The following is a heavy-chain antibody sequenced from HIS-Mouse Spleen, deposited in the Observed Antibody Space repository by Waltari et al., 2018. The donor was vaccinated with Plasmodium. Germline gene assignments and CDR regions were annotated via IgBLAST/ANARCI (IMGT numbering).Heavy chain of an antibody. V-gene: IGHV4-38-2*02. CDR2: IYHSGST. J-gene: IGHJ4*02. Sequence: QVQLQESGPGLVKPSETLSLTCTVSGYSISRCYFWGWLRQPPGKGLEWIGSIYHSGSTYYNPSLKSRVTISVDTSKNQFSLKLSAVTAADTAVYYCARDGYCSGGSCHIDYWGQGTLVTVSS. CDR3: ARDGYCSGGSCHIDY. D-gene: IGHD2-15*01. CDR1: GYSISRCYF.